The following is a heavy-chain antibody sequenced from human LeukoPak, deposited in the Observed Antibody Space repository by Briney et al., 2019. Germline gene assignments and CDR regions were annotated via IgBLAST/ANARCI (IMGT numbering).Heavy chain of an antibody. CDR2: IYTSGST. CDR1: GGSISSYY. Sequence: SETLSLTCTVSGGSISSYYWSWIRQPAGKGLEWIGRIYTSGSTNYNPSLKSRVTMSIDPSKDQFSLEVTSVTAADTAVYYCAGSIFGYPWFDPWGQGTLVTVSS. J-gene: IGHJ5*02. V-gene: IGHV4-4*07. CDR3: AGSIFGYPWFDP. D-gene: IGHD3-9*01.